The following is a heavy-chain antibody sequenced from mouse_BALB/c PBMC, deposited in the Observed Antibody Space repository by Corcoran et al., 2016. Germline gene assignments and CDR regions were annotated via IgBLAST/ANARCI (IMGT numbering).Heavy chain of an antibody. CDR1: GYTFTSYY. CDR2: INPSNGGT. CDR3: TRYGVYGSSPYWYFDV. V-gene: IGHV1S81*02. D-gene: IGHD1-1*01. J-gene: IGHJ1*01. Sequence: QVQLQQSGAELVKPGASVKLSCKASGYTFTSYYMYWVKQRPGQGLEWIGEINPSNGGTNFNEKFKSKATLTVDKSSSTAYMQLSSLTSEDSAVYYCTRYGVYGSSPYWYFDVWGAGTTVTVSS.